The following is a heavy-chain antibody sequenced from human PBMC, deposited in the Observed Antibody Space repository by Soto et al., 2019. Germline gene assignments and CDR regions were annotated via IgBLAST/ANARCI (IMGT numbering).Heavy chain of an antibody. CDR3: ATMATYPGPFDY. J-gene: IGHJ4*02. CDR1: GYSFTSYW. CDR2: IYPGDSDT. Sequence: GEALKISCKGSGYSFTSYWIGSVRQMPGKGLEWMGIIYPGDSDTRYSPSFQGQVTISADKSISIAYLQWSSLKASDTAMYYCATMATYPGPFDYWGQGTLVTVST. D-gene: IGHD5-12*01. V-gene: IGHV5-51*01.